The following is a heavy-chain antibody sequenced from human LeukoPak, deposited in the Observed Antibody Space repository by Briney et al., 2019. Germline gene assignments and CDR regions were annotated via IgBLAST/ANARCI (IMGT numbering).Heavy chain of an antibody. J-gene: IGHJ4*02. CDR1: GGSISSYC. D-gene: IGHD5-24*01. CDR2: IYYSGST. CDR3: ARDRSRDGYNLEY. V-gene: IGHV4-59*01. Sequence: SETLSLTFTVSGGSISSYCWSWIRQPPGKGLEWIGYIYYSGSTNYNPSLKSRVTISLDTSKNQFSLKLSSVTAADTAVYYCARDRSRDGYNLEYWGQGTLVTVSS.